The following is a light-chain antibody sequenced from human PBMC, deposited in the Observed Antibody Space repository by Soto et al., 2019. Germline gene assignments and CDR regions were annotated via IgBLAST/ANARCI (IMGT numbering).Light chain of an antibody. J-gene: IGKJ1*01. CDR3: QQYKSYGT. CDR2: NAS. V-gene: IGKV1-5*03. CDR1: QSISSW. Sequence: DIKFTQSPSTLSASVGDRATLSCRASQSISSWLAWYEQKPGKAPKILIYNASSSESGVPSRFSGSGSGTEFTLTISSLQPDDFATYYCQQYKSYGTFGQGTKVDIK.